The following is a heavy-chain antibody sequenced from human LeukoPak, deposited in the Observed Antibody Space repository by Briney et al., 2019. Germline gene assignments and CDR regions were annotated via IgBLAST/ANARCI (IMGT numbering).Heavy chain of an antibody. D-gene: IGHD3-3*01. V-gene: IGHV4-39*07. CDR3: AREGASFLESGYMDV. CDR2: IYYSGST. CDR1: GGSISSSSYY. J-gene: IGHJ6*03. Sequence: SETLSLTCTVSGGSISSSSYYWGWIRQPPGKGLEWIGNIYYSGSTYYNPSLKSRVTISVDTSKNQFSLKLSSVTAADTAVYYCAREGASFLESGYMDVWGKGTTVTVSS.